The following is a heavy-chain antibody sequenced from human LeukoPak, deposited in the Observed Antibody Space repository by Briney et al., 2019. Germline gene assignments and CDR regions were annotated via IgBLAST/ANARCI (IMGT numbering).Heavy chain of an antibody. D-gene: IGHD3-9*01. J-gene: IGHJ4*02. CDR3: ARRQLTSKGRCFDY. Sequence: SETLSLTCTVSGGSISSYYWSWIRQPPGKGLEWIGYIYYSGSTNYNPSLKSRVTISVDTSKNQFSLKLSSVTAADTAVYYCARRQLTSKGRCFDYWGQGTLVTVSS. CDR2: IYYSGST. V-gene: IGHV4-59*08. CDR1: GGSISSYY.